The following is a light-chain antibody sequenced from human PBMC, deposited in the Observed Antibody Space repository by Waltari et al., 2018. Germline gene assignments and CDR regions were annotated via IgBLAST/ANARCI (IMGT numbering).Light chain of an antibody. CDR2: NNN. V-gene: IGLV1-44*01. J-gene: IGLJ3*02. Sequence: QSALTQPPSASETPGQRVTIACSGGFSNIGSTTVVWYQQLPGTAPKPLIYNNNQRPSGVPDRFSGSKSVTSASLAIRGLQSEDEATYFLSTWDDSLNGWVFGGGTKLTVL. CDR1: FSNIGSTT. CDR3: STWDDSLNGWV.